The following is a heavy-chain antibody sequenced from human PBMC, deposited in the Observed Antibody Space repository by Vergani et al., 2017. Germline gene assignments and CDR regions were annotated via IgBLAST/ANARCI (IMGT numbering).Heavy chain of an antibody. CDR3: ARHSTVEWLVKLGWIDP. D-gene: IGHD6-19*01. J-gene: IGHJ5*02. CDR1: CASIRSSNYY. CDR2: IYYSGST. V-gene: IGHV4-39*01. Sequence: QLQLQESGPGLVKPSATLSLTCSVSCASIRSSNYYWGWIRQPPGKGLEWIASIYYSGSTYYNPSLKTRVPISVDTSKNQFSLKLGSVTAADTAVYFCARHSTVEWLVKLGWIDPWGQGILVTVSS.